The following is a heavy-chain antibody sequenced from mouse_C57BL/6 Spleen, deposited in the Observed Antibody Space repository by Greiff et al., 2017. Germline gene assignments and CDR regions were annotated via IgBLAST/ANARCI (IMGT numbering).Heavy chain of an antibody. J-gene: IGHJ4*01. CDR1: GFTFSDYY. CDR2: INYDGSST. V-gene: IGHV5-16*01. CDR3: ARGCYGSYYAMDY. D-gene: IGHD1-1*01. Sequence: EVKLVESEGGLVQPGSSMKLSCTASGFTFSDYYMAWVRQVPEKGLEWVANINYDGSSTYYLDSLKSRFIISRDNAKNILYLQMSSLKSEDTATYYCARGCYGSYYAMDYWGQGTSVTVSS.